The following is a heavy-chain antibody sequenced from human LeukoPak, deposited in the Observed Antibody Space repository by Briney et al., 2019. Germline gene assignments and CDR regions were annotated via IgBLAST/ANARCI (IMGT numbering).Heavy chain of an antibody. CDR3: ARGHEQFTNYYSSGMDV. V-gene: IGHV4-31*03. CDR1: GGSISSGGYY. D-gene: IGHD1/OR15-1a*01. CDR2: IYYSGST. Sequence: PSQTLSLTCTVSGGSISSGGYYWSWIRQHPGKGLEWIGYIYYSGSTYYNPSLKSRVTISVDTSKNQFSLKLSSVTAADTAVYYCARGHEQFTNYYSSGMDVWGQGTTVTVSS. J-gene: IGHJ6*02.